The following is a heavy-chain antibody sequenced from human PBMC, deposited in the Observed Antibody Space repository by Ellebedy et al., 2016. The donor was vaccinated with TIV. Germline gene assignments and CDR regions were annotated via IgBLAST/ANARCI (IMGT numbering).Heavy chain of an antibody. D-gene: IGHD2-8*02. Sequence: GESLKISCTASGFNFGSHAMKWVRQAPGKGLEWVSSIGGSAYTTHYADSVEGRFTISRDNSRNTLYLQMNSLRGEDTAVYFCAKDLRYTTGWGGALDIWGQGAMVTVSS. CDR3: AKDLRYTTGWGGALDI. CDR1: GFNFGSHA. V-gene: IGHV3-23*01. CDR2: IGGSAYTT. J-gene: IGHJ3*02.